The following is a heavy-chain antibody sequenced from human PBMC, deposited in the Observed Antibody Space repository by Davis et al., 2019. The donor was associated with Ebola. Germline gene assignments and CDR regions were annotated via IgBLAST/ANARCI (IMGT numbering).Heavy chain of an antibody. J-gene: IGHJ6*04. D-gene: IGHD6-19*01. CDR3: ARDPSGGSGWSMGYYGMDV. Sequence: GESLKISCAVSGLIVTNNYMTWVRQAPGKGLEWVSVIYTVGTTYYTDSVKGRFTISRDNSKNTIYLQMNSLRAEDTAVYYCARDPSGGSGWSMGYYGMDVWGKGTTVTVSS. CDR1: GLIVTNNY. CDR2: IYTVGTT. V-gene: IGHV3-53*01.